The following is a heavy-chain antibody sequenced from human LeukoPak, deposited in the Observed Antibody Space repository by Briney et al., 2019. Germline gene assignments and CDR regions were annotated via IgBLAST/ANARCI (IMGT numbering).Heavy chain of an antibody. V-gene: IGHV3-23*01. D-gene: IGHD1-26*01. J-gene: IGHJ4*02. Sequence: QPGGSRLLSCAAAGFTFSSYAMRWGRQARGKGVEWVSAISGSGGSTYDADSEKGRVTISRDNSKNPLYLQMNSLRAEDTAVYYCAKAGGSYDYWGQGTLVTVSS. CDR3: AKAGGSYDY. CDR2: ISGSGGST. CDR1: GFTFSSYA.